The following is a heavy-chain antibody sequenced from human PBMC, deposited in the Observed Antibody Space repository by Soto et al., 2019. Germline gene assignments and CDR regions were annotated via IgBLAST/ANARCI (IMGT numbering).Heavy chain of an antibody. CDR2: IWYDGSNK. D-gene: IGHD2-8*01. CDR3: ARDSIPGSYDSGLMGY. V-gene: IGHV3-33*01. CDR1: GFTFSSYG. J-gene: IGHJ4*02. Sequence: GGSLRLSCAASGFTFSSYGMHWVRQAPGKGLEWVAVIWYDGSNKYYADSVKGRFTISRDNSKNTLYLQMNSLRAEDTAVYYCARDSIPGSYDSGLMGYWGQGTLVTVSS.